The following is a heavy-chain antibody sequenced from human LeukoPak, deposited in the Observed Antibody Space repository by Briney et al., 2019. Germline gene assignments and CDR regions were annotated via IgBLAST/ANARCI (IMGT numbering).Heavy chain of an antibody. CDR1: GGSISTYY. D-gene: IGHD2-2*01. CDR2: IYYSGST. J-gene: IGHJ5*02. V-gene: IGHV4-59*12. CDR3: ARVKTRDNRYCSSTSCLNWFDP. Sequence: PSETLSLTCTVSGGSISTYYWSWIRQPPGKGLEWIGYIYYSGSTNYNPSLKSRVTMSVDTSKNQFSLKLSSVTAADTAVYYCARVKTRDNRYCSSTSCLNWFDPWGQGTLVTVSS.